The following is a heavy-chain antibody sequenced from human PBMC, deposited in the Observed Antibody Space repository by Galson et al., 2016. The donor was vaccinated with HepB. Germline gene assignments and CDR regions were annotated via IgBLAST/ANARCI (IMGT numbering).Heavy chain of an antibody. CDR1: GYTFTSYG. J-gene: IGHJ4*02. V-gene: IGHV7-4-1*02. Sequence: SVKVSCKASGYTFTSYGMNWVRQAPGQGLEWMGWINTNTGNPTHAQGFTGRFAFSLDTSVSTAYLQISSLKAEDTAIYYCARLLGGRHFDYWGQGTLVTVSS. CDR3: ARLLGGRHFDY. D-gene: IGHD3-10*01. CDR2: INTNTGNP.